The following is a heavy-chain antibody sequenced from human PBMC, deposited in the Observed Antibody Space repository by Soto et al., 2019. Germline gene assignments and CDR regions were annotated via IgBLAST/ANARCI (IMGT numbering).Heavy chain of an antibody. J-gene: IGHJ5*02. Sequence: GGSPRLSCAASGLTFSSYIMNWVRQAPGKGLGWVSYISSSSSTIYYADSVKGRFTISRDNAKNSLYLQMNSLRAEDTAVYYCARGPRKYCSSTSCIDWFDPWGQGTLVTVSS. CDR1: GLTFSSYI. D-gene: IGHD2-2*01. V-gene: IGHV3-48*01. CDR2: ISSSSSTI. CDR3: ARGPRKYCSSTSCIDWFDP.